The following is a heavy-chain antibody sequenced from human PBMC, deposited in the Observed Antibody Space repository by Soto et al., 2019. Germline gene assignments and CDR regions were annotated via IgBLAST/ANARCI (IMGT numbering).Heavy chain of an antibody. CDR1: GYSFTSYW. CDR3: ARLAGYGSYYYYYYMDV. Sequence: GESLKISCKGYGYSFTSYWISWVRQMPGKGLEWMGRIDPSDSYTNYSPSFQGHVTISADKSISTAYLQWSSLKASDTAMYYCARLAGYGSYYYYYYMDVWGKGTTVTVSS. J-gene: IGHJ6*03. D-gene: IGHD1-26*01. V-gene: IGHV5-10-1*01. CDR2: IDPSDSYT.